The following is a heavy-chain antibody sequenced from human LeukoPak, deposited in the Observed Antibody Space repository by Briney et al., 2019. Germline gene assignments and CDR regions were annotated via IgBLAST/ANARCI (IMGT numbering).Heavy chain of an antibody. CDR1: GGSISSSSYY. V-gene: IGHV4-39*01. J-gene: IGHJ4*02. Sequence: PSETLSLTCTVSGGSISSSSYYWGWIRQPPGKGLEWIGSICYSGSTYYNPSLKSRVTISVDTSKNQFSLKLSSVTAADTAVYYCARRADCGGDCYSVFDYWGQGTLVTVSP. D-gene: IGHD2-21*02. CDR3: ARRADCGGDCYSVFDY. CDR2: ICYSGST.